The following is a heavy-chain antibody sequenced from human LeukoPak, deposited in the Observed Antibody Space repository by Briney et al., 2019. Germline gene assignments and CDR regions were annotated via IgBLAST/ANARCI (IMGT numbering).Heavy chain of an antibody. D-gene: IGHD6-13*01. Sequence: ETLSLTCTVSGGSISSYYWSWIRQPAGKGLEWIGRIYTSGSTNYNPSLKSRVTMSGDTSKNQFSLKLSSVPAADTAVYYCARGGSSSWPYYYYGMDVWGQGTTVTVSS. CDR3: ARGGSSSWPYYYYGMDV. J-gene: IGHJ6*02. CDR2: IYTSGST. V-gene: IGHV4-4*07. CDR1: GGSISSYY.